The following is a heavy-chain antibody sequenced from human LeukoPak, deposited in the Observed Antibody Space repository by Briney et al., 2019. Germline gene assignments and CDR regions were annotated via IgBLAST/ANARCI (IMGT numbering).Heavy chain of an antibody. J-gene: IGHJ4*02. D-gene: IGHD3-3*01. CDR1: GGSFSGYY. CDR2: INHSGNT. CDR3: ASHTIFGVVISVS. Sequence: PSETLSLTCAVYGGSFSGYYWSWIRQPPGKGLEWIGEINHSGNTNYNPSLKSRVTISVDTSKNQFSLKLSSETAADTAVYYCASHTIFGVVISVSWGQGTLVTVSS. V-gene: IGHV4-34*01.